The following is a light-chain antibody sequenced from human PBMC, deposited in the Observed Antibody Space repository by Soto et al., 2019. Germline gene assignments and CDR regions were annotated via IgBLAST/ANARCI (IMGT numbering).Light chain of an antibody. CDR1: QSLSSSQ. Sequence: EMVMTQSPATLSVSPVEIATLFFMASQSLSSSQLAWYQQKPGQAPRLLIHDASSRATGISDRFSGSGSGTDFTLTISRLEPEDFAVYYCQQYGSSPRTFGQGTKVDIK. CDR3: QQYGSSPRT. CDR2: DAS. J-gene: IGKJ1*01. V-gene: IGKV3-20*01.